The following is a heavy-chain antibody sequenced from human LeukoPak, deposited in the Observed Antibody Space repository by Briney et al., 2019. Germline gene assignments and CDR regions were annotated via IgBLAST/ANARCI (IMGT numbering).Heavy chain of an antibody. CDR1: GYSFTNYW. V-gene: IGHV5-51*01. CDR3: ARTTDSSGSDY. Sequence: GESLKISCKGSGYSFTNYWIGWVRQMPGKGLEWMGIIFPDDSDTRYSPSFQGQVTISADKSISTAYLQWSSLKASDTAMYYCARTTDSSGSDYWGQGTLVTVSS. D-gene: IGHD3-22*01. J-gene: IGHJ4*02. CDR2: IFPDDSDT.